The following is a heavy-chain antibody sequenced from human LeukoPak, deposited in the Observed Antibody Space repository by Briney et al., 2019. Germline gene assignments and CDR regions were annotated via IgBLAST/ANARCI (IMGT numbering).Heavy chain of an antibody. CDR1: GGSISSYY. Sequence: PSGTLSLTCTVSGGSISSYYWSWIRQPPGKGLEWIGYIYYSGSTNYNPSLKSRVTISVDTSKNQFSLKLSSVTAADTAVYYCAREEGPLDYWGQGTLVTVSS. J-gene: IGHJ4*02. V-gene: IGHV4-59*01. CDR3: AREEGPLDY. CDR2: IYYSGST.